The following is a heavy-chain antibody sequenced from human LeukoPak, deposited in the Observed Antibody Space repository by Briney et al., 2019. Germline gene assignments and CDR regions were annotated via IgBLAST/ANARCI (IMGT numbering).Heavy chain of an antibody. CDR3: ARSLAAAEFDI. Sequence: SETLSLTCTVSGDSISNYYWTWIRQPAGKGLEWIGRIYTSGTTNYNPSLKSRVTMSVDTSKNQFSLKLSSVTAADTAVYYCARSLAAAEFDIWGQGTMVTVSS. CDR2: IYTSGTT. V-gene: IGHV4-4*07. J-gene: IGHJ3*02. D-gene: IGHD6-13*01. CDR1: GDSISNYY.